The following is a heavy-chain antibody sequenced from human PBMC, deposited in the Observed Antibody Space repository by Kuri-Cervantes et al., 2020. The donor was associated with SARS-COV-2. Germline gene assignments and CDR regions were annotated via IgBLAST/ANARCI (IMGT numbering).Heavy chain of an antibody. CDR3: ARDRGGVLHIAARSGYFDY. J-gene: IGHJ4*02. CDR2: IYYSGST. Sequence: SETLSLTCTVSGGSISSYYWSWIRQPPGKGLEWIGYIYYSGSTNYNPSLKSRVTISVDTSKNQFSLKLSSVTAADTAVYYCARDRGGVLHIAARSGYFDYWGQGTLVTVSS. D-gene: IGHD6-6*01. CDR1: GGSISSYY. V-gene: IGHV4-59*01.